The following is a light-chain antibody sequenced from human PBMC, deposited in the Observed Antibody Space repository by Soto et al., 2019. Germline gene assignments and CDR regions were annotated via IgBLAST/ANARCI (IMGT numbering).Light chain of an antibody. CDR1: QAIRDS. CDR2: AAS. J-gene: IGKJ3*01. V-gene: IGKV1-27*01. Sequence: IQMTQSPSSLCASVGERVTTNCRASQAIRDSLAWYQQKPGKVPSLLIYAASTLQPGVPSRFSGSGSGTDFTLTISSLQPEDVATHYCQKYYSAPFTLGPGTKVDIK. CDR3: QKYYSAPFT.